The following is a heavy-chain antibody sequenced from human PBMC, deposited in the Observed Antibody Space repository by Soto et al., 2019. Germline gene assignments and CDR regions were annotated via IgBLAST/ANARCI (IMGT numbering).Heavy chain of an antibody. CDR3: ARAYSRPRGGCTNGVCPAPGAFDI. V-gene: IGHV1-2*04. D-gene: IGHD2-8*01. J-gene: IGHJ3*02. CDR2: INPNSGGT. Sequence: ASVKVSCKASGYTFTGYYMHWVRQAPGQGLEWMGWINPNSGGTNYAQKFQGWVTMTRDTSISTAYMELSRLRSDDTAVYYCARAYSRPRGGCTNGVCPAPGAFDIWGQGTMVTVSS. CDR1: GYTFTGYY.